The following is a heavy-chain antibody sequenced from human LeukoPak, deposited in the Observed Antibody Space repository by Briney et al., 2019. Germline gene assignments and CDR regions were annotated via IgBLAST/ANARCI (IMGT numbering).Heavy chain of an antibody. Sequence: SVKVSCKASGGTFSSYAISWVRQAPGKGLEWMGGIIPIFGTANYAQKFQGRVTITADKSTSTAYMELSSLRSEDTAVYYCARAPDYSSGWDDAFDIWGQGTMVTVSS. CDR2: IIPIFGTA. CDR1: GGTFSSYA. D-gene: IGHD6-19*01. V-gene: IGHV1-69*06. CDR3: ARAPDYSSGWDDAFDI. J-gene: IGHJ3*02.